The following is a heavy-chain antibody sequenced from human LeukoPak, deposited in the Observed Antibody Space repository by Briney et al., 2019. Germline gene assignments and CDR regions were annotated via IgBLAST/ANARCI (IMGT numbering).Heavy chain of an antibody. D-gene: IGHD3-22*01. CDR1: GFTFSSYA. J-gene: IGHJ5*02. CDR2: ISGSGGST. CDR3: AKDLRDSSGYPDWFDP. Sequence: DPGGSLRLSCAASGFTFSSYAMSWVRQAPGKGLEWVSAISGSGGSTYYADSVKGRFTISRDNSKNTLYLQMNSLRAEDTAVYYCAKDLRDSSGYPDWFDPWGQGTLVTVSS. V-gene: IGHV3-23*01.